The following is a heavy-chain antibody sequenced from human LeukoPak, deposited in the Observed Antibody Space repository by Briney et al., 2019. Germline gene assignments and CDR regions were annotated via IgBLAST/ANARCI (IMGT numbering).Heavy chain of an antibody. V-gene: IGHV1-69*06. CDR1: GGTFSSYA. CDR2: IIPIFGTA. J-gene: IGHJ4*02. CDR3: ARAHHHTLRYFDVVMGY. D-gene: IGHD3-9*01. Sequence: ASVKVSCKASGGTFSSYAISWVRQAPGQGLEWMGGIIPIFGTANYAQKFQGRVTITADKSTSTAYMELSSLRSEDTAVYYCARAHHHTLRYFDVVMGYWGQGTLVTVSS.